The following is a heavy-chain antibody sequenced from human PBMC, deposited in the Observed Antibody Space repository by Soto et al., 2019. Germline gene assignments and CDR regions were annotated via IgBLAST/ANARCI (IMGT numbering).Heavy chain of an antibody. D-gene: IGHD2-2*01. V-gene: IGHV3-9*01. CDR1: GFTFDDYA. CDR2: ISWNSGSI. Sequence: EVQLVESGGGLVQPGRSLRLSCAASGFTFDDYAMHWVRQAPGKGLEWVSGISWNSGSIGYADSVKGRFTISRDNGKNSLYLQMNSLRAEDTALYYCAKERGRLSTRAPDDYWGQGTLVTVSS. CDR3: AKERGRLSTRAPDDY. J-gene: IGHJ4*02.